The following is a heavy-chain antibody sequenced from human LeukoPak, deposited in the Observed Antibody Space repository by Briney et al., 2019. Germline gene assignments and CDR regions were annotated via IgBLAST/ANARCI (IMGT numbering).Heavy chain of an antibody. V-gene: IGHV4-30-4*01. J-gene: IGHJ4*02. CDR2: IYYSGST. CDR1: GGSISSGDYY. CDR3: ARSGHSSWYYYNSSPDY. D-gene: IGHD6-13*01. Sequence: SQTLSLTCTVSGGSISSGDYYWSWIRQPPGKGLEWIGYIYYSGSTYYNPSLKSRVTISVDTSKNQFSLKLSSVTAADTAVYYCARSGHSSWYYYNSSPDYWGQGTLVTVSS.